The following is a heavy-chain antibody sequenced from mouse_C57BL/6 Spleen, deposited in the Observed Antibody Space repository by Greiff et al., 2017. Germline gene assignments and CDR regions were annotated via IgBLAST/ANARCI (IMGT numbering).Heavy chain of an antibody. J-gene: IGHJ4*01. CDR3: ARDWDGNYYAMDD. V-gene: IGHV5-17*01. CDR2: ISSGSSTI. Sequence: EVQLVESGGGLVKPGGSLKLSCAASGFTFSDYGMHWVRQAPEKGLEWVAYISSGSSTIYYADTVKGRFTISRDNAKNTLFLQMTSLRSEDTAMYDCARDWDGNYYAMDDWGQGASVTVSS. D-gene: IGHD4-1*01. CDR1: GFTFSDYG.